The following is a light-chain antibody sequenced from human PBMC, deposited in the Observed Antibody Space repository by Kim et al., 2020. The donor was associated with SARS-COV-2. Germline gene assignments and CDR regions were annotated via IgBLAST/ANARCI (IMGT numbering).Light chain of an antibody. CDR3: MHGTHWPYT. V-gene: IGKV2D-30*01. CDR1: QSLRYNNSNTF. J-gene: IGKJ2*01. Sequence: QPASISCRGSQSLRYNNSNTFLDWFQQRPGHAPRRLIYKVSTWDSGVPDRFSGSGSGTDFSLEISRVEPEDAGPYYCMHGTHWPYTFGQGTKLEI. CDR2: KVS.